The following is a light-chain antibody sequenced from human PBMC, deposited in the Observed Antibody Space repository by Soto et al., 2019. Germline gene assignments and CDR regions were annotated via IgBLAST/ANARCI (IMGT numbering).Light chain of an antibody. J-gene: IGLJ1*01. CDR1: SSDVGGYNY. CDR3: SSYAGSNNRYV. CDR2: EVS. Sequence: QSVLTQPPSASGSPGQSVTISCTGTSSDVGGYNYVSWYQQHPGKAPKLMIYEVSKRPSGVPDRFSGSKSGNTASLTVSGLQAEYEADYYCSSYAGSNNRYVFGTGTKVTV. V-gene: IGLV2-8*01.